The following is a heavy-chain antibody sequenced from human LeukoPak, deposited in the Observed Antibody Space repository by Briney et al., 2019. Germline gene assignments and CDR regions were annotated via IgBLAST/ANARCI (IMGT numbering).Heavy chain of an antibody. J-gene: IGHJ5*02. CDR2: IYYSGST. V-gene: IGHV4-59*01. Sequence: PSETLSLTCTVSGGSISSYYWSWIRQPPGKGLEWIGYIYYSGSTNYNPSLKSRVTISVDTSKNQFSLKLSSVTAADTAVYYCAARGGYDRGWFDPWGQGTLVTVSS. CDR3: AARGGYDRGWFDP. D-gene: IGHD5-12*01. CDR1: GGSISSYY.